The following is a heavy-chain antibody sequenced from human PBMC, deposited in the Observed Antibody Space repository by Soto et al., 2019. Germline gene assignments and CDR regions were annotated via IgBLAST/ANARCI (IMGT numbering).Heavy chain of an antibody. CDR2: IYHSGRT. V-gene: IGHV4-4*02. Sequence: QVQLQEAGPGLVKPSGTLSLTCAVSGGSISSSNWWSWVRQPPGKGLEWIGEIYHSGRTNYNPSPKSRATITVDKCKNHFSLKPTSVTAAATAVYYCARAAMGGSSWPFDYWGQGTLVTVSS. CDR1: GGSISSSNW. D-gene: IGHD6-13*01. J-gene: IGHJ4*02. CDR3: ARAAMGGSSWPFDY.